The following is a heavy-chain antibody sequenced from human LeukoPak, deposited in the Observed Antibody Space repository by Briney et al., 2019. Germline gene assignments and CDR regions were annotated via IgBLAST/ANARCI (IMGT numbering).Heavy chain of an antibody. Sequence: SETLSLTCAVYSGSFSGYYWSWIRQPPGKGLEWIGEINHSGSTNYNPSLKSRVTISVDTSKDQFSLKLSSVTAADTAVYYCARAHYYYYYMDVWGKGTTVTISS. CDR3: ARAHYYYYYMDV. CDR1: SGSFSGYY. V-gene: IGHV4-34*01. CDR2: INHSGST. J-gene: IGHJ6*03.